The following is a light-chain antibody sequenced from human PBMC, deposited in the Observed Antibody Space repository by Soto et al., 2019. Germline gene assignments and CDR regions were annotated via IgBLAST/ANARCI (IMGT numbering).Light chain of an antibody. V-gene: IGKV1-27*01. CDR1: QGISNY. Sequence: DIQMTQSPSSLSASVGDRVTITCRASQGISNYLAWYQQQPGKVPKLLIYVASTLQSGVPSRFSGSGSGTDFTLTISSLQPEDVAAYYCQKYNSAPWTFGQGTKVEIK. CDR2: VAS. J-gene: IGKJ1*01. CDR3: QKYNSAPWT.